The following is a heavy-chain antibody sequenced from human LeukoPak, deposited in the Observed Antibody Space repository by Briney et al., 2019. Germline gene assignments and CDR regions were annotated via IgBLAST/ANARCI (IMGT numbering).Heavy chain of an antibody. V-gene: IGHV3-7*01. D-gene: IGHD4-11*01. CDR3: ARRGLTVTPAYYYYYYMDV. J-gene: IGHJ6*03. CDR2: IKQDGSEK. CDR1: GFTFSSYW. Sequence: GGSLRLSCAASGFTFSSYWMSWVRQAPGKGLEWVANIKQDGSEKYYVDSVKGRFTISGDNAKNSLYLQMNSLRAEDTAVYYCARRGLTVTPAYYYYYYMDVWGKGTTVTVSS.